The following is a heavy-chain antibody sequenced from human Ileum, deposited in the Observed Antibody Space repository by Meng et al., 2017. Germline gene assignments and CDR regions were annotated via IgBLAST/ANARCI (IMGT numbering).Heavy chain of an antibody. V-gene: IGHV4-4*07. CDR1: CGSTSSYY. J-gene: IGHJ5*02. Sequence: QGPLAASGPGLVKPSATPSLTCMVPCGSTSSYYWGWIRQPAGKGLEWIGRIYTSGSTNYNPSLKSRVTMSVDTSKNQFSLKLSSVTAADTAVYYCARDVVPTVTYYYNWFDPWGQGTLVTVSS. D-gene: IGHD4-17*01. CDR3: ARDVVPTVTYYYNWFDP. CDR2: IYTSGST.